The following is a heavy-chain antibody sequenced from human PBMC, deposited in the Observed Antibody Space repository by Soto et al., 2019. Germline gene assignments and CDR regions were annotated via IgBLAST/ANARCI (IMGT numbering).Heavy chain of an antibody. J-gene: IGHJ4*02. CDR2: IGPESGAT. V-gene: IGHV1-2*02. Sequence: QVQLVQSGAEVKKPGASVKVSCKASGYTFTGHYIHWVRQAPEQGPEWMGEIGPESGATRYAQKFQGRVTMTRDTSIPTVYMELNNLSPDDTAVYYCGRGRSGQIVVFYWGQGTPVTVSS. CDR1: GYTFTGHY. CDR3: GRGRSGQIVVFY. D-gene: IGHD1-26*01.